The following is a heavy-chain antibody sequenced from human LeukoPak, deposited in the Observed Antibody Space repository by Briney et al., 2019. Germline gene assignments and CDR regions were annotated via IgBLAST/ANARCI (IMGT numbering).Heavy chain of an antibody. J-gene: IGHJ4*02. CDR2: ISSSSSYI. D-gene: IGHD5-24*01. CDR3: ARDNYPSSGVDY. CDR1: GFTFSSYS. V-gene: IGHV3-21*01. Sequence: GGSLRLSCAASGFTFSSYSMNWVRQAPGKGLEWVSSISSSSSYIYYADSVKGRFTISRDNAENSLYLQMNSLRAEDTAVYYCARDNYPSSGVDYWGQGTLVTVSS.